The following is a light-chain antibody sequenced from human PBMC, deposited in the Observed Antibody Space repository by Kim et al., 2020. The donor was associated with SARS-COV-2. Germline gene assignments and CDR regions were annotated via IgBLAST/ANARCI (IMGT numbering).Light chain of an antibody. J-gene: IGKJ4*01. CDR2: GTS. CDR3: HQYSTSPPT. Sequence: EIMLTQSPGTLSLSPGERATLSCRASQSVSSTFLAWYQQKPGQAPRLLMYGTSSRATGIPDRFSGSGSGTDFTLTISRLDPEDFAVYFCHQYSTSPPTFGGGTKVDIK. CDR1: QSVSSTF. V-gene: IGKV3-20*01.